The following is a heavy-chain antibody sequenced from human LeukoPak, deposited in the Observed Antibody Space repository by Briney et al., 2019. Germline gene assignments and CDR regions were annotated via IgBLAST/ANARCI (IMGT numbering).Heavy chain of an antibody. D-gene: IGHD3-22*01. Sequence: YPSETLSLTCTVSGGSITSSYWSWLRQPPGKGLEWIGYINYSGSSNYNPSLKNRVTISVDTSRNQFSLRLSSVTAADTAVYYCARHDPLITMIIGERAFDMWGQGTTVTVPS. J-gene: IGHJ3*02. CDR3: ARHDPLITMIIGERAFDM. CDR1: GGSITSSY. CDR2: INYSGSS. V-gene: IGHV4-59*08.